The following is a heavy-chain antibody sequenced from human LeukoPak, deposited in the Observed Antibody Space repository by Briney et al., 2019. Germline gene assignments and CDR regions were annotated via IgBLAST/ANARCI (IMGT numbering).Heavy chain of an antibody. Sequence: GGSLRLSCAASGFTFDDYAMHWVRQAPGKGLEWVSGISWNSGSIGYADSVKGRFTISRDNAKNSLYLQMNSLRAEDTALYYCAKDANYYYYGMDVWGQGTTATVSS. V-gene: IGHV3-9*01. CDR1: GFTFDDYA. CDR3: AKDANYYYYGMDV. J-gene: IGHJ6*02. CDR2: ISWNSGSI.